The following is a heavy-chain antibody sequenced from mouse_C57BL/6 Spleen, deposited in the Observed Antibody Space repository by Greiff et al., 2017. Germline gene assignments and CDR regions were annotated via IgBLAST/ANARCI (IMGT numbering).Heavy chain of an antibody. CDR3: ARQDLFDYFDY. CDR2: ISSGGSYT. J-gene: IGHJ2*01. CDR1: GFTFSSYG. V-gene: IGHV5-6*01. D-gene: IGHD1-1*01. Sequence: EVQLVESGGDLVKPGGSLKLSCAASGFTFSSYGMSWVRQTPDKRLEWVATISSGGSYTYYPDSVKGRFTISRDNAKNTLYLQMSGLKSEDTAMYYCARQDLFDYFDYWGQGTTLTVSS.